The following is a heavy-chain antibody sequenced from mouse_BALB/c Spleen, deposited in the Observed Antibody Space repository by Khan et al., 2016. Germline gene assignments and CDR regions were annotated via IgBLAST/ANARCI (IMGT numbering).Heavy chain of an antibody. V-gene: IGHV3-2*02. D-gene: IGHD2-1*01. CDR2: LSYSGST. Sequence: EVQLQESGPGLVKPSQSLSLTCTVTGYSITSDYAWNWIRQFPGNKLEWMGYLSYSGSTSYNPTLNSRISINRATSKNQFFLQLNSVTTEDTATYSRASEHYGNYGCDDWGQGNTLTVYS. CDR3: ASEHYGNYGCDD. CDR1: GYSITSDYA. J-gene: IGHJ2*01.